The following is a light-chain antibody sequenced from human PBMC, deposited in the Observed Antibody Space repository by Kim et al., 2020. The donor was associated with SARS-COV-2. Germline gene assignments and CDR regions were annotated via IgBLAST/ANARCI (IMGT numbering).Light chain of an antibody. J-gene: IGLJ3*02. CDR1: SSNIGSNT. CDR3: LAWDDRLNGWV. CDR2: TNN. V-gene: IGLV1-44*01. Sequence: QSVLTQPPSASGTPGQRVTISCSGSSSNIGSNTVNWYHQLPGTAPKLLIYTNNQRPSGVPDRFSGSKSGPSASLAISGLQSEDEGDYYCLAWDDRLNGWVFGGGTQLTVL.